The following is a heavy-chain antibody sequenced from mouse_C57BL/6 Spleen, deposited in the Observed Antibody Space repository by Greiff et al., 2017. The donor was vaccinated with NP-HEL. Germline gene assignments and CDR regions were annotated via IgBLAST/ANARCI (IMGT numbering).Heavy chain of an antibody. CDR1: GFSLTSYG. V-gene: IGHV2-5*01. CDR3: ASPSTMVTDWYFDV. Sequence: VQLQQSGPGLVQPSQRLSITCTVSGFSLTSYGVHWVRQSPGKGLEWLGVIWRGGSTDYNAAFMSRLSITKDNSKSQVFFKMNSLQADDTAIYYCASPSTMVTDWYFDVWGTGTTVTVSS. J-gene: IGHJ1*03. CDR2: IWRGGST. D-gene: IGHD2-2*01.